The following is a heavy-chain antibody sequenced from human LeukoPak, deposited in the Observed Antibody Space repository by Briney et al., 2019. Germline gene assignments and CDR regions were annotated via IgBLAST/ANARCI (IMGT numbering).Heavy chain of an antibody. V-gene: IGHV1-69*05. D-gene: IGHD2-15*01. CDR1: GYTFAAYY. Sequence: SVKVSCKASGYTFAAYYIHWLRQAPGQGLEWMGGIIPIFGTANYAQKFQGRVTITTDESTSTAYMELSSLRSEDTAVYYCARAPLDCSGGSCYLLPYYYYYYMDVWGKGTTVTVSS. CDR3: ARAPLDCSGGSCYLLPYYYYYYMDV. J-gene: IGHJ6*03. CDR2: IIPIFGTA.